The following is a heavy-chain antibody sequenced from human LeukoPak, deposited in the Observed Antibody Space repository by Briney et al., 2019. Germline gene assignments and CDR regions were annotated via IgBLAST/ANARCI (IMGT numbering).Heavy chain of an antibody. D-gene: IGHD3-10*01. CDR3: AKDMGGTGSSALDY. Sequence: GGSLRLSCAASGFTFDDYAMHWVRHAPGKGLEWVSGISWNSGSIVYADSVKGRFTISRDNAKNSLYMQMNSLRAEDTALYYCAKDMGGTGSSALDYWGQGTLVTVSS. CDR1: GFTFDDYA. J-gene: IGHJ4*02. V-gene: IGHV3-9*01. CDR2: ISWNSGSI.